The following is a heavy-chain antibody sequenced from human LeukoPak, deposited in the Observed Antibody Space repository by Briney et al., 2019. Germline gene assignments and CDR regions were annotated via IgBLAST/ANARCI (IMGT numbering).Heavy chain of an antibody. Sequence: ASVKVSCKASGYTFTSYGISWVRQAPGQGLEWMGWISAYNGNTNYAQKLQGRVTMTTDTFTSTAYMELRSLRSDDTAVYYCARDNTYYDILTGYYKEYYFDYWGQGTLVTVSS. J-gene: IGHJ4*02. V-gene: IGHV1-18*01. CDR1: GYTFTSYG. CDR2: ISAYNGNT. D-gene: IGHD3-9*01. CDR3: ARDNTYYDILTGYYKEYYFDY.